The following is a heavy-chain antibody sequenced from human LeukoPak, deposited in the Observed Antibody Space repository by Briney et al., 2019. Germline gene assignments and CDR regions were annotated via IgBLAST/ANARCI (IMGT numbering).Heavy chain of an antibody. Sequence: PSETLSLTCAVYGGSFSGYYWSWIRQPPGKGLEWIGEINHSGSTNYNPSLKSRVTISVDTSKNQCSLKLSSVTAADTAVYYCARGRGYYYYYGMDVWGQGTTVTVSS. CDR2: INHSGST. J-gene: IGHJ6*02. CDR3: ARGRGYYYYYGMDV. D-gene: IGHD2-15*01. V-gene: IGHV4-34*01. CDR1: GGSFSGYY.